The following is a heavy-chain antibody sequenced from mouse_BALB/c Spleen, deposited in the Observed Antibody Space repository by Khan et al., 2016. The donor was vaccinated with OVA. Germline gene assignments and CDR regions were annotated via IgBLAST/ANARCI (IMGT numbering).Heavy chain of an antibody. CDR2: ISSGGSYT. V-gene: IGHV5-9-3*01. CDR3: ARHYYCSNYQLYYFDY. D-gene: IGHD1-1*01. Sequence: EVELVESGGGLVKPGGSLKLSCAASGFTFSSYAMSWVRQTPEKRLEWVATISSGGSYTYYPDSVKGRFTISRDNAKNTLYLQMSSLRSEDTAMYYCARHYYCSNYQLYYFDYWGQGTTLTVSS. CDR1: GFTFSSYA. J-gene: IGHJ2*01.